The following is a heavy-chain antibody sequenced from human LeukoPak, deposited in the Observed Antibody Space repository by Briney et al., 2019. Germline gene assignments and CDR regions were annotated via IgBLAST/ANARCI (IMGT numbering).Heavy chain of an antibody. D-gene: IGHD3-22*01. CDR3: ARVYDSSGYYLGY. Sequence: ASVKVSCKASGYTFTSNYMHWVRQAPGQGLEWMGVINPSGGSTSYAQKFQGRVTMTRDMSTSTDYMELSSLRSEDTAVYYCARVYDSSGYYLGYWGQGTLVTVSS. J-gene: IGHJ4*02. CDR2: INPSGGST. V-gene: IGHV1-46*01. CDR1: GYTFTSNY.